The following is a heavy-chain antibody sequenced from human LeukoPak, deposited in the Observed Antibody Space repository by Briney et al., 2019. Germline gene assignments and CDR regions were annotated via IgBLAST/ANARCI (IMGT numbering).Heavy chain of an antibody. CDR2: IIPIFGTA. D-gene: IGHD3-22*01. Sequence: SVKVSCKASGGTFSSYAISWVRQAPGQGLEWMGGIIPIFGTANYAQKFQGRVTITADESTSTAYMELSSLRSEDTAVYYCARARGSITMIVEYFQHWGQGTLVTVSS. CDR1: GGTFSSYA. V-gene: IGHV1-69*13. J-gene: IGHJ1*01. CDR3: ARARGSITMIVEYFQH.